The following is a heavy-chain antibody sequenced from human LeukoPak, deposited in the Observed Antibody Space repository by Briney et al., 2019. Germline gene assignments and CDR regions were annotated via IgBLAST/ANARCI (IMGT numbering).Heavy chain of an antibody. CDR1: GFTFSSYA. D-gene: IGHD3-9*01. J-gene: IGHJ4*02. Sequence: GGSLRLSCAASGFTFSSYAMSWVRQAPGKGLEWVSAISGSGGSTCYADSVKGRFTISRDKSKNTLYLQMNSLRAEDTAVYYCAKSDWFDLIIYFDYWGQGALVTVSS. V-gene: IGHV3-23*01. CDR3: AKSDWFDLIIYFDY. CDR2: ISGSGGST.